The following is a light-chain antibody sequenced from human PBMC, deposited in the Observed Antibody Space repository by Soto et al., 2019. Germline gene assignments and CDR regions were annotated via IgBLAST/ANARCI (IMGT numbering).Light chain of an antibody. J-gene: IGKJ5*01. V-gene: IGKV3-15*01. CDR3: QQYNNWPFS. CDR2: DVS. CDR1: QGVTTN. Sequence: EIIMTQAPGTVAVSPGEGVILSCRAAQGVTTNFAWYQQKSGQSPRLLIYDVSNRATGVPARFSGSGSETDFTLTISGLRSEDSAVYFCQQYNNWPFSLGQGTRLEI.